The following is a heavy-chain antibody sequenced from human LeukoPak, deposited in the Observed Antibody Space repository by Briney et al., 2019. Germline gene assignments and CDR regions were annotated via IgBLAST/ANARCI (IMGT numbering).Heavy chain of an antibody. J-gene: IGHJ4*02. V-gene: IGHV4-34*01. CDR1: GGSFSGYY. CDR3: ARRKVLYCSGGSCYRRSGFDY. D-gene: IGHD2-15*01. Sequence: PSETLSLTCAVYGGSFSGYYWSWIRQPPGKGLEWIGEINHSGSTNYNPSLKGRVTISVDTSKNQFSLKLSSVTAADTAVYYCARRKVLYCSGGSCYRRSGFDYWGQGTLVTVSS. CDR2: INHSGST.